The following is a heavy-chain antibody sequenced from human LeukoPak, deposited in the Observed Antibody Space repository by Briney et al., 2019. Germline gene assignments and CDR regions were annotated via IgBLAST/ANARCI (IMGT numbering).Heavy chain of an antibody. J-gene: IGHJ4*02. CDR2: ISAYNGDT. V-gene: IGHV1-18*01. Sequence: ASVKVSCKASGYTFTNYGISWVRQAPGQGLEWMGWISAYNGDTNYAQMLQGRVTLTTDASTNTAYMELRSLRSDDTAVYYYARDLPDLTYSYDSSGLDYWGQGTLVTVST. CDR1: GYTFTNYG. D-gene: IGHD3-22*01. CDR3: ARDLPDLTYSYDSSGLDY.